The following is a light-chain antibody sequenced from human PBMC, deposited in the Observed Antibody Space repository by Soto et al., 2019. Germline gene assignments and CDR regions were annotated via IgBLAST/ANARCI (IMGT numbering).Light chain of an antibody. J-gene: IGKJ1*01. V-gene: IGKV1-5*03. CDR1: QTITTS. Sequence: DIQMTQSPSTLSASVGDRVTITCRASQTITTSLAWYQQKPGKAPKLLIYKASSLESGVRSRFSGSGSGTEFTLTISSLQPDDFATYYCQQYDSYSLRTFGTGTRVEI. CDR2: KAS. CDR3: QQYDSYSLRT.